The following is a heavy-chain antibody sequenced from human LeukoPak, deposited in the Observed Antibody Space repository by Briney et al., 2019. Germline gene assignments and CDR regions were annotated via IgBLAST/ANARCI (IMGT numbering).Heavy chain of an antibody. CDR2: INPNSGGT. CDR1: GYTFTGYY. D-gene: IGHD2-2*02. V-gene: IGHV1-2*02. Sequence: ASVKVSCKASGYTFTGYYMYWVRQAPGQGLEWMGWINPNSGGTKYAQKFQGRVTMTRDTSISTAHMELSRLRSDDTAVYYCAREVSFYSGPWRRVDPWGQGTLVTVSS. CDR3: AREVSFYSGPWRRVDP. J-gene: IGHJ5*02.